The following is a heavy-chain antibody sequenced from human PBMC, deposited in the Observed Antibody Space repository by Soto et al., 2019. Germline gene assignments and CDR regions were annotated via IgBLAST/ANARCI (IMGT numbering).Heavy chain of an antibody. CDR3: AGDPGFRSDY. V-gene: IGHV1-18*01. CDR1: GYTFTSYG. CDR2: ISVYNGNT. J-gene: IGHJ4*02. D-gene: IGHD3-9*01. Sequence: QVQLVQSGAEVKKPGASVKVSCKASGYTFTSYGISWVRQAPGQGLEWMGWISVYNGNTNYAPKLQGRVTMPTDTSTSTAYMELRSLGSDDTAVYYFAGDPGFRSDYWGQGTLVTVSS.